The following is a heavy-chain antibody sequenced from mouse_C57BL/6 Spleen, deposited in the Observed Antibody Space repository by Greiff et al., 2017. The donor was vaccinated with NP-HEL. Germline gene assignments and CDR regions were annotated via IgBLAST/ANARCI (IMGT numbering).Heavy chain of an antibody. CDR3: ARSMGNYPAWFAY. J-gene: IGHJ3*01. D-gene: IGHD2-1*01. CDR2: IRNKANGFTT. Sequence: DVKLVESGGGLVQPGGSLSLSCAASGFTFTDYYMSWVRQPPGKALEWLGFIRNKANGFTTEYSASVKGRFTISRDNSQSILYLQMNALRAEDSATYYCARSMGNYPAWFAYWGQGTLVTVSA. V-gene: IGHV7-3*01. CDR1: GFTFTDYY.